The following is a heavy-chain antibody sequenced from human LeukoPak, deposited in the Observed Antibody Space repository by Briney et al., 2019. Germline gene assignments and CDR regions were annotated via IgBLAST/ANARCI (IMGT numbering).Heavy chain of an antibody. CDR1: GFTFSNYA. CDR2: ISGSNST. V-gene: IGHV3-23*01. CDR3: AKEMSSKYSGAFAF. Sequence: AGGSLRLSCAASGFTFSNYAMSWVRQAPGKGLEWVSTISGSNSTYYADSVKGRFTISRDNSKNTLSLQMNSLRVEDTGVYYCAKEMSSKYSGAFAFWGQGTLVTVSS. D-gene: IGHD6-6*01. J-gene: IGHJ4*02.